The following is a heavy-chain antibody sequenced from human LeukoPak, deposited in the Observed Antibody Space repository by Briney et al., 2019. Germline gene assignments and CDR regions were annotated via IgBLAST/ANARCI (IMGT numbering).Heavy chain of an antibody. CDR2: IYWNDDK. V-gene: IGHV2-5*01. Sequence: SGPTLVNPTQTLXLTCTFSGFSLITPGVGVGWIRQPPGKALEWLAIIYWNDDKRYSPSLKSRLTITKDTSKNQVVLTMTNMDPVDTATYYCAHSPREGNWFDPWGQGTLVTVSS. J-gene: IGHJ5*02. CDR3: AHSPREGNWFDP. CDR1: GFSLITPGVG. D-gene: IGHD5-24*01.